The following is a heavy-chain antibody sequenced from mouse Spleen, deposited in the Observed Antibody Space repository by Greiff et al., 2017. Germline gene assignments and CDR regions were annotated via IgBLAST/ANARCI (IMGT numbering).Heavy chain of an antibody. CDR2: ISRGGGYT. CDR1: GFTFSSYA. J-gene: IGHJ4*01. Sequence: EVKLVESGGGLVKPGGSLKLSCAVSGFTFSSYAMSWVRQTPEKRLEWVAYISRGGGYTYYADSVKGRFTISRDNAKNTLYLQMSSLRSEDTALYYCARDDDGYFYYAMDYWGQGTSVTVSS. D-gene: IGHD2-3*01. CDR3: ARDDDGYFYYAMDY. V-gene: IGHV5-9*01.